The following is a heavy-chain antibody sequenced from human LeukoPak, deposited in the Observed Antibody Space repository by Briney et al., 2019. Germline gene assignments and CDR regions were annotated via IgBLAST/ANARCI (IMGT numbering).Heavy chain of an antibody. CDR1: GFTFSSYA. Sequence: GRSLRLSCAASGFTFSSYAMHWVRQAPGKGLGWVAVISYDGSNKYYADSVKGRFTISRDNSKNTLYLQMNSLRAEDTAVYYCARAGDCSSTSCLDYWGQGTLVTVSS. J-gene: IGHJ4*02. D-gene: IGHD2-2*01. CDR2: ISYDGSNK. V-gene: IGHV3-30*01. CDR3: ARAGDCSSTSCLDY.